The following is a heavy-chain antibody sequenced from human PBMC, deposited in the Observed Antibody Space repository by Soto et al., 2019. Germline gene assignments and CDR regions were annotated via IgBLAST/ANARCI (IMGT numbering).Heavy chain of an antibody. CDR3: ARDLQDSSSWPRDWFDP. Sequence: GASVKVSCRTSTYTFTTYSFHWVRHAPEQGLEWMGGIIPIFGTANYAQKFQGRVTITADESTSTAYMELSSLISEDTAVYYCARDLQDSSSWPRDWFDPWGQGTLVTVSS. V-gene: IGHV1-69*13. CDR1: TYTFTTYS. D-gene: IGHD6-13*01. J-gene: IGHJ5*02. CDR2: IIPIFGTA.